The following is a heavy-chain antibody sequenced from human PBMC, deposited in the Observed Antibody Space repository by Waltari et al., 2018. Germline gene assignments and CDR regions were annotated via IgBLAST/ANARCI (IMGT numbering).Heavy chain of an antibody. CDR2: FNPDNGDG. V-gene: IGHV1-18*01. Sequence: QVQLVQSGVEVKKPGASVKVSCKASGYSFDSYGISWVRQAPGQGLEWMGWFNPDNGDGNYAQKFQGRGTMTTDSSTTTAHMELRSLGSDDTAVYYCARRSPYSGFDYWGQGTLVTVSS. CDR1: GYSFDSYG. CDR3: ARRSPYSGFDY. J-gene: IGHJ4*02. D-gene: IGHD2-15*01.